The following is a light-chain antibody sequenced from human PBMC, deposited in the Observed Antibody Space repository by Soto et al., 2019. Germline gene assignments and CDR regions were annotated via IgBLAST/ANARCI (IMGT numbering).Light chain of an antibody. V-gene: IGLV8-61*01. CDR3: MLYMGGGLVV. J-gene: IGLJ2*01. CDR2: STH. CDR1: SGSVSTTYY. Sequence: QTVVTQAPSFSVSPGGTVTLTCGLTSGSVSTTYYPSWYQQTPGQAPRTLIYSTHIRSSGVPDRFSGSILGNKAALTITGAQADDESDYHCMLYMGGGLVVFGGGTKVTVL.